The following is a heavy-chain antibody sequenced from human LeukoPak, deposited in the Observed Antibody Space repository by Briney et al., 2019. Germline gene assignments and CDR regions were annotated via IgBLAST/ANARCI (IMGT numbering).Heavy chain of an antibody. Sequence: PGGSLRLSCAASGFPFNSYEMNWVRQAPGKGREGVSYISSSGSSIYYADSLKGRFTISRDNAKNSLYLQMNSLRAEDTAVYYCAGPLYGDYTLFAYWGQGTLVTVSS. D-gene: IGHD4-17*01. CDR2: ISSSGSSI. V-gene: IGHV3-48*03. J-gene: IGHJ4*02. CDR3: AGPLYGDYTLFAY. CDR1: GFPFNSYE.